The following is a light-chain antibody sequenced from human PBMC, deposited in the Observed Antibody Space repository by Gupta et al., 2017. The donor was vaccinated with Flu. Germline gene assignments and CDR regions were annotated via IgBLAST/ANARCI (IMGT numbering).Light chain of an antibody. V-gene: IGKV1-33*01. J-gene: IGKJ5*01. Sequence: PSSLSASVGDRVTISCKSSQNINNYLDWYQQKPGKAPKLLIYGASNVETGVPSRFSGSGSGTYFTLTISSLRPEDVARYYCQHYYNLPIAFGQGTRVEIK. CDR3: QHYYNLPIA. CDR2: GAS. CDR1: QNINNY.